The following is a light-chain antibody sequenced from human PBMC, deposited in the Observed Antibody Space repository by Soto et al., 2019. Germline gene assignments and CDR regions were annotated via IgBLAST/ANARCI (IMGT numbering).Light chain of an antibody. CDR1: QSISTK. J-gene: IGKJ1*01. CDR2: GPS. V-gene: IGKV3D-15*01. Sequence: EIVLTQSPATLSVSPGERATLSCRASQSISTKLAWHQQKPGQAPRLLVYGPSTRATGIPARFSGSGSGTDFTLTISSLQPEDFATYYCQQSYSTPWTFGQGTKVDIK. CDR3: QQSYSTPWT.